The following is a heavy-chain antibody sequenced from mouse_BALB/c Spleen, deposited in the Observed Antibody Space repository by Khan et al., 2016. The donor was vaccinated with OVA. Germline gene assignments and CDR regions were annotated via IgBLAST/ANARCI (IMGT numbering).Heavy chain of an antibody. V-gene: IGHV1-26*01. Sequence: VQLQQSGPDLVKPGASVKISCKASGYSFTLYYMSWVKQSHGQSLEWIGRVNPNTDNINYNQEFKGKAILTVDKSSNTAYMELRSLTSEDSAVYFCARGYDFFASWGQGTLVTVSA. D-gene: IGHD2-14*01. J-gene: IGHJ3*01. CDR1: GYSFTLYY. CDR2: VNPNTDNI. CDR3: ARGYDFFAS.